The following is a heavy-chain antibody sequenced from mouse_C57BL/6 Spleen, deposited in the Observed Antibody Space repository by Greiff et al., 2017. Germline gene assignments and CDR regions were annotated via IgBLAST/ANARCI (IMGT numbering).Heavy chain of an antibody. V-gene: IGHV1-69*01. CDR1: GYTFTSYW. CDR3: ARWGGYYGDY. Sequence: VKLQQPGAELVMPGASVKLSCKASGYTFTSYWMHWVKQRPGQGLEWIGEIDPSDSYTNYNQKFKGKSTLTVDKSSSTAYMQLSSLTSEDSAVYYCARWGGYYGDYWGQGTTLTVSS. D-gene: IGHD1-1*02. J-gene: IGHJ2*01. CDR2: IDPSDSYT.